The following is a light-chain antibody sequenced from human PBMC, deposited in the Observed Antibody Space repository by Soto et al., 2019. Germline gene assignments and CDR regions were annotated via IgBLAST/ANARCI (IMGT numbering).Light chain of an antibody. J-gene: IGLJ2*01. V-gene: IGLV2-8*01. CDR1: SSDVGYYDY. Sequence: QSVLTQPPSASGFPGQSVTISCTGTSSDVGYYDYVSWYQQHPGKAPKLVIYEVTKRPSGVPDRVSASKSGNTASLTVSGLRAEDEADYYCCAYAGSGTVVFGGGTKLTVL. CDR2: EVT. CDR3: CAYAGSGTVV.